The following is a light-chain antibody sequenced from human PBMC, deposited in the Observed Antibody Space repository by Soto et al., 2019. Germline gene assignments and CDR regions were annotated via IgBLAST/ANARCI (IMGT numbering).Light chain of an antibody. J-gene: IGKJ1*01. V-gene: IGKV1-5*01. CDR1: QSISSW. CDR2: DAS. Sequence: DIQMTQSPSTLSASVGXRVTITCRASQSISSWLAWYQQKPGKAPKLLIYDASSLESGVPSRFSGSGSGTEFTLTISSLQPDDFATYYCQQYNSRRTFGQGTKVDIK. CDR3: QQYNSRRT.